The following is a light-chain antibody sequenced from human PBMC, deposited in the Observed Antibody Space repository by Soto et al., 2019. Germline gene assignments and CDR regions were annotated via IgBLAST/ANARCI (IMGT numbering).Light chain of an antibody. J-gene: IGKJ2*01. CDR3: QQYGSSPPYT. CDR2: GAS. CDR1: QSVSSNY. V-gene: IGKV3-20*01. Sequence: EIVLTQSPGTLSLSPGERATLSCRASQSVSSNYLVWFQQKPGQAPRLLIYGASSRATGIPDRFSGSGSGTDFTLTISRLEPEDFAVYYCQQYGSSPPYTFGQGTNLEIK.